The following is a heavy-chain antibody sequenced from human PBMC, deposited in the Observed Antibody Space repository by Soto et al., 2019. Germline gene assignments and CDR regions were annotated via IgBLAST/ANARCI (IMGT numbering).Heavy chain of an antibody. J-gene: IGHJ4*02. D-gene: IGHD6-13*01. CDR1: GFTFSRFW. CDR3: TRDPGAYSSTWSFYFDS. V-gene: IGHV3-74*01. CDR2: INTDGSST. Sequence: EVQLVESGGGLVQPGGSLRLSCAASGFTFSRFWMHWVRQAPGKGLVWVSRINTDGSSTTYADSVKGRFTISRGNAKNTLYLQMDSLRAEDTGVYYCTRDPGAYSSTWSFYFDSWGQGTLVTVSS.